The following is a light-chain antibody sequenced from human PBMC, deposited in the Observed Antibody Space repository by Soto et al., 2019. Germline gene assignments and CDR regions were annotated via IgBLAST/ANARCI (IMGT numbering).Light chain of an antibody. CDR3: MQGTLWPWT. J-gene: IGKJ1*01. CDR1: QGLVHSDGTTY. Sequence: DVVMTQSPLSLSVTLGQPASISCRSSQGLVHSDGTTYLNWFHQRPGQSPRRLIYTVSNRDSGVPDRFSGTGSGTDFTLKISRVVAEDVGIYYCMQGTLWPWTFGQGTKVEI. V-gene: IGKV2-30*02. CDR2: TVS.